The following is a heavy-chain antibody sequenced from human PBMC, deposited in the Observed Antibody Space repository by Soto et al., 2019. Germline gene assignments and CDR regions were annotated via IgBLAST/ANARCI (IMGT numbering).Heavy chain of an antibody. CDR3: ARSSSALVLRYFDWPRGEFDY. Sequence: GGSLRLSCAASGFTFSSYSMNWVRQAPGKGLEWVSYISSSSSTIYYADSVKGRFTISRDNAKNSLYLQMNSLRDEDTAVYYCARSSSALVLRYFDWPRGEFDYWGQGTLVTAPQ. CDR2: ISSSSSTI. V-gene: IGHV3-48*02. J-gene: IGHJ4*02. D-gene: IGHD3-9*01. CDR1: GFTFSSYS.